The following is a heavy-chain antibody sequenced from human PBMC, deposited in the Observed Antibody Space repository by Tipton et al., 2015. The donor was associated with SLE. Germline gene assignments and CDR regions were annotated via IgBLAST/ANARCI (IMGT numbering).Heavy chain of an antibody. CDR1: GASISSSSYY. CDR2: IHYTGST. J-gene: IGHJ3*02. V-gene: IGHV4-39*07. D-gene: IGHD5-12*01. Sequence: TLSLTRTVSGASISSSSYYWGWIRQPPGKGLEWIAKIHYTGSTSYSPSLRSRVTISADTSKDNFSLRVNSVTAADTAVYFCARHTVATREAFDIWGPGKMVTVSS. CDR3: ARHTVATREAFDI.